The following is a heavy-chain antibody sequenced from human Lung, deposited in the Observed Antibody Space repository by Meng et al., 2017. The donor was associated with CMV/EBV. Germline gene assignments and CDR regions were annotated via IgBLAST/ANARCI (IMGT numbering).Heavy chain of an antibody. CDR3: AGLYSSGWYFDS. D-gene: IGHD6-19*01. CDR1: GGSISNNY. CDR2: MFSSGST. V-gene: IGHV4-59*01. J-gene: IGHJ4*02. Sequence: QVQLQESGPGLVKPSETLSRTCAVSGGSISNNYWSWIRQPPGKGLEWIGYMFSSGSTYYNPSLKSRVTISLDTSKNQFSLKLSSVSSADTAVYYCAGLYSSGWYFDSWGQGTLVTVSS.